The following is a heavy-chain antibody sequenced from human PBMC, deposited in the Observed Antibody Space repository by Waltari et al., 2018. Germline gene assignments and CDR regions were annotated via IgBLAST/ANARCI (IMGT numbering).Heavy chain of an antibody. CDR2: LYYTGST. CDR3: ARGGGGDWEWFDP. D-gene: IGHD2-21*02. V-gene: IGHV4-59*01. J-gene: IGHJ5*02. CDR1: GGSISGFY. Sequence: QVQLQESGPSLLKPSETLSLICTVSGGSISGFYWSWVRQPPGKGLDWMGYLYYTGSTHLNPALKSRVTMSVDTSKNQFSLKLSSVTAADTAVYYCARGGGGDWEWFDPWGQGTLVTVSS.